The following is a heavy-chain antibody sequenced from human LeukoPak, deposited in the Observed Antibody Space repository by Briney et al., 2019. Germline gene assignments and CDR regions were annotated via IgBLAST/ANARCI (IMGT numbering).Heavy chain of an antibody. J-gene: IGHJ5*02. CDR2: INHSGST. D-gene: IGHD1-20*01. Sequence: SEALSLTCAVYGGSFSGYYWSWIRQPPGKGLEWIGEINHSGSTNYNPSLKSRVTISVDTSKNQFSLKLSSVTAADTAVYYCARVGGYNWNDGDWFDPWGQGTLVTVSS. V-gene: IGHV4-34*01. CDR3: ARVGGYNWNDGDWFDP. CDR1: GGSFSGYY.